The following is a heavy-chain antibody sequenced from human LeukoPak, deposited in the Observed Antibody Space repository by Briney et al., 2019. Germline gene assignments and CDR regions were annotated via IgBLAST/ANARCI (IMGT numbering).Heavy chain of an antibody. CDR3: ARGVPSSWSGDGYFQH. J-gene: IGHJ1*01. CDR1: GYTFTNYD. D-gene: IGHD6-13*01. V-gene: IGHV1-8*03. Sequence: ASSVKVSCTASGYTFTNYDINWVRQATGQGPEWVAWLNPNSGDTGFAQKFQGRLTITRDTSINTAYMELSSLRSEDTAVYYCARGVPSSWSGDGYFQHWGQGTLVTVSS. CDR2: LNPNSGDT.